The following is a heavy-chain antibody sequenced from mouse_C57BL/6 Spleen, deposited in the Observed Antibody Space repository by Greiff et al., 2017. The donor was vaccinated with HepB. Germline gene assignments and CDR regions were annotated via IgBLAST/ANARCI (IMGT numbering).Heavy chain of an antibody. Sequence: EVQLQQSGAELVRPGASVKLSCTASGFNIKDDYMHWVKQRPEQGLEWIGWIDPENGDTEYASKLPGKATITAATSSNTAYLQLSSLTSEDTAVYYGTGAIGDYGCAYWGQGTLVTVSA. D-gene: IGHD1-2*01. CDR2: IDPENGDT. CDR1: GFNIKDDY. V-gene: IGHV14-4*01. CDR3: TGAIGDYGCAY. J-gene: IGHJ3*01.